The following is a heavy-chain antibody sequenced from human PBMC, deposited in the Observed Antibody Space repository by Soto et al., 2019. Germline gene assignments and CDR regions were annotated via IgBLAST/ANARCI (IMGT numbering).Heavy chain of an antibody. CDR1: GFTFSSYA. D-gene: IGHD2-15*01. CDR3: AREDCSGSSCYYLDY. Sequence: QVQLVESGGGVVQPGRSLRLSCAASGFTFSSYAMHWVRQAPRKGLEWVAVISYAGTNKDYADSVKGRFTISRDNSKNTPYLHMTSLRTEDTAVYYCAREDCSGSSCYYLDYWGQGTLVNVSS. J-gene: IGHJ4*02. CDR2: ISYAGTNK. V-gene: IGHV3-30-3*01.